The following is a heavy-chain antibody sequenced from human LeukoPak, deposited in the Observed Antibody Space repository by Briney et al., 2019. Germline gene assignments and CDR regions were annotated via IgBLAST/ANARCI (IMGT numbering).Heavy chain of an antibody. CDR3: ARDSGSYYGYFDY. V-gene: IGHV1-69*01. CDR1: GGTFSSYA. D-gene: IGHD1-26*01. CDR2: IIPIFGTA. J-gene: IGHJ4*02. Sequence: SVKVSCKASGGTFSSYAISWVRQAPGQGLEWVGGIIPIFGTANYAQKFQGRVTITADESTSTAYMELSSLRSEDTAVYYCARDSGSYYGYFDYWGQGTLVTVSS.